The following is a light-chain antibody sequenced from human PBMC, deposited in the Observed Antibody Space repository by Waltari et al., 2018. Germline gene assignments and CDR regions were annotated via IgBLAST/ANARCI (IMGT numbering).Light chain of an antibody. CDR1: SSNIGRHY. J-gene: IGLJ2*01. V-gene: IGLV1-47*01. CDR2: RNY. CDR3: AAWDDSLRGVV. Sequence: QSVLTQPPSASGTPGQRVTISCSGSSSNIGRHYVYWYQQLPGTAPNPLIYRNYQRPSGVPDRFSGSKSGTSASLAISGLRSEDEADYYCAAWDDSLRGVVFGGGTKPTVL.